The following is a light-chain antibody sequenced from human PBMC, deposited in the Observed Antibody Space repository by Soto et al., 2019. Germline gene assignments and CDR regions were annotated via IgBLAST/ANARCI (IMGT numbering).Light chain of an antibody. CDR2: YAS. CDR1: QSVSSSY. V-gene: IGKV3-11*01. Sequence: EIVLTQSPVTLSLSPGERATLSCGASQSVSSSYLAWYQQKPGQAPRLLISYASNRATGIPARFSGSGSGTDFTLTISSLEPEDFAVYYCQQRSNWPPWTFGQGTKVDI. J-gene: IGKJ1*01. CDR3: QQRSNWPPWT.